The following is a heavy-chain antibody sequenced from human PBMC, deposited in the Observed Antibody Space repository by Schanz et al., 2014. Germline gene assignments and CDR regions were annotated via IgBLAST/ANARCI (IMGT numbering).Heavy chain of an antibody. V-gene: IGHV3-9*01. CDR1: GFRFDDYA. Sequence: EVQLVESGGGLVQPGRSLRLSCVASGFRFDDYAMHWVRQAPGKGLEWVSGMSWNAGSLGYGDSVKGRFTVSRDNAKNTLYLQMSGLTPEDTAVYYCARGPIPIQGVPMDFWGQGTLVTVSS. CDR3: ARGPIPIQGVPMDF. J-gene: IGHJ4*02. D-gene: IGHD3-10*01. CDR2: MSWNAGSL.